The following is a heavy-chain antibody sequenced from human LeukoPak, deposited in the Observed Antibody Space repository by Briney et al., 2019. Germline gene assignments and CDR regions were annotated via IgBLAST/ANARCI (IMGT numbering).Heavy chain of an antibody. V-gene: IGHV3-21*01. CDR3: AKDRRVTDYYGSGSVLDY. D-gene: IGHD3-10*01. Sequence: GGSLRLSCAASGFTFSSYSMNWVRQALGKGLEWVSSISSSSSYIYYADSVKGRFTISRDNAKNTLYLQMNSLRAEDTAVYYCAKDRRVTDYYGSGSVLDYWGQGTLVTVSS. CDR2: ISSSSSYI. CDR1: GFTFSSYS. J-gene: IGHJ4*02.